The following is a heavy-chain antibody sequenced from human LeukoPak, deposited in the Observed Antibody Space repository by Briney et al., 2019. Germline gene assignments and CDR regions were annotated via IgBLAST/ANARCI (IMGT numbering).Heavy chain of an antibody. CDR1: GFTFSSYD. CDR3: ARGRFGSAVVPFDY. J-gene: IGHJ4*02. V-gene: IGHV3-13*01. D-gene: IGHD3-22*01. CDR2: IGTAGDT. Sequence: GGSLRLSCAASGFTFSSYDMHWVRQATGKGLEWVSAIGTAGDTYYPGSVKGRFTISRENAKNSLYLQMNSLRAGDTAVYYCARGRFGSAVVPFDYWGQGTLVTVSS.